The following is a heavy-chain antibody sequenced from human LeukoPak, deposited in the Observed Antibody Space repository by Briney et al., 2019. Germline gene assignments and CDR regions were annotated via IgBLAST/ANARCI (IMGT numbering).Heavy chain of an antibody. CDR3: ARAWPTMSQNDY. Sequence: GASVKVSCKASGYTFTGYYMHWVRQAPGQGLEWMGWINPNSGGTNYAQKFQGRVTTTRDTSISTAYMELSRLRSDDTAMYYCARAWPTMSQNDYWGQGTLVTVSS. V-gene: IGHV1-2*02. CDR1: GYTFTGYY. CDR2: INPNSGGT. D-gene: IGHD3-10*02. J-gene: IGHJ4*02.